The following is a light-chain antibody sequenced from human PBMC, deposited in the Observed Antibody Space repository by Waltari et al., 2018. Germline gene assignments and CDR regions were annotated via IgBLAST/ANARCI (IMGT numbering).Light chain of an antibody. Sequence: DIQMTQSPSSLSASVGDRVTITCRASQRISSYLNWYQQKPGKAPKLLIYAASSLQSGVPSRFSGSGSGTDCTLSISSMQPKDFATYYGQQSYSTPPLTFGGGTKVEIK. V-gene: IGKV1-39*01. J-gene: IGKJ4*01. CDR1: QRISSY. CDR3: QQSYSTPPLT. CDR2: AAS.